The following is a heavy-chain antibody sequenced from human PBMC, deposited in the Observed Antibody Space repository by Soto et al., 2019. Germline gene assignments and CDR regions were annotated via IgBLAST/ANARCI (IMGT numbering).Heavy chain of an antibody. CDR2: IIPIFGTA. V-gene: IGHV1-69*13. J-gene: IGHJ5*02. Sequence: GASVKVSCKASGGTFSSYAISWVRQSPGQGLEWMGGIIPIFGTANYAQKFQGRVTITADESTSTAYMELSSLRSEDTAVYYCASPIAVAVDPGWFDPWGQGTLVTVSS. CDR3: ASPIAVAVDPGWFDP. D-gene: IGHD6-19*01. CDR1: GGTFSSYA.